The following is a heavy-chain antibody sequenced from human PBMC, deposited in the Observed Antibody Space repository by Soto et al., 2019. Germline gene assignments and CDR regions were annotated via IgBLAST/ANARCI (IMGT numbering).Heavy chain of an antibody. Sequence: QVQLQQWGAGLLKPSETLSLTCAVYGGSFSGYYWSWIRQPPGKGLEWIGEINHSGSTNYNPSLKSRATLSVDTSKNQFSLKLSSVTAADTAVYYCARGKYSSRHFDYWGQGTLVTVSS. CDR2: INHSGST. V-gene: IGHV4-34*01. D-gene: IGHD6-13*01. J-gene: IGHJ4*02. CDR3: ARGKYSSRHFDY. CDR1: GGSFSGYY.